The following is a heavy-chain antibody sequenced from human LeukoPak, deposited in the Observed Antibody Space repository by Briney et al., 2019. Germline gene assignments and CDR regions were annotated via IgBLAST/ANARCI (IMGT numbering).Heavy chain of an antibody. Sequence: GASVKVSCKASGYTFINFFMHWVRQAPGQGLEWMGWINPNSGGTNLAQKFQGRVTMTRDTSISTAYMELSSLRSDDTAVYFCARGTEGGSGWDLTYWGQGILVTVSS. V-gene: IGHV1-2*02. D-gene: IGHD6-19*01. CDR2: INPNSGGT. CDR1: GYTFINFF. J-gene: IGHJ4*02. CDR3: ARGTEGGSGWDLTY.